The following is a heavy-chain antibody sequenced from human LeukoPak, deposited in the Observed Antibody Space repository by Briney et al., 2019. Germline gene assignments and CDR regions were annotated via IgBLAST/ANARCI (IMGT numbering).Heavy chain of an antibody. D-gene: IGHD4/OR15-4a*01. J-gene: IGHJ4*02. CDR1: GGSISSSNYY. Sequence: PSETLSLTCTVSGGSISSSNYYWGWIRQPPGKGLEWIGSIYYSGSTYYNPSLKSRVTISVDTSKNQFSLKLSSVTAADTAVYYCARLTGANLIPFDYWGPGTLVTVSS. CDR2: IYYSGST. CDR3: ARLTGANLIPFDY. V-gene: IGHV4-39*01.